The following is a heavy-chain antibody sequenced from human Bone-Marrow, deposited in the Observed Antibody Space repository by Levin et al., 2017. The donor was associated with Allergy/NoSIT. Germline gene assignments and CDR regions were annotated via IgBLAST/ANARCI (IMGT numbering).Heavy chain of an antibody. D-gene: IGHD2-2*01. V-gene: IGHV3-23*01. Sequence: GGSLRLSCTASGLYLSSFGVSWVRHAPGKGLEWISGIGSGGTTTTYSAPSAKGRFTVSRDNAKNTVYLHMKSLRAEDTARYYCVQRDATSWSAFTFWGQGTLVAVSS. CDR3: VQRDATSWSAFTF. CDR1: GLYLSSFG. CDR2: IGSGGTTTT. J-gene: IGHJ4*02.